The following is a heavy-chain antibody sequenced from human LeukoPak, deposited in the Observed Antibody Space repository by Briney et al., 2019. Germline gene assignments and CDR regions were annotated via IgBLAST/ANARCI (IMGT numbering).Heavy chain of an antibody. CDR2: INLNGGSI. D-gene: IGHD3-10*01. J-gene: IGHJ4*02. V-gene: IGHV3-20*04. Sequence: PGGSLRLSCAASGFTFISFEMNWIRQAPGKGLEWVSGINLNGGSIGYADSVKGRFTISRDNAKKLLFLQMDGLRAEDTALYYCSRPLSFGELFRLDDWGQGTLVTVSS. CDR3: SRPLSFGELFRLDD. CDR1: GFTFISFE.